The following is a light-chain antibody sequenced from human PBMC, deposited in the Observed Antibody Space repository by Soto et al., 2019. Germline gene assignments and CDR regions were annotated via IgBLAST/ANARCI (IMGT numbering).Light chain of an antibody. J-gene: IGKJ1*01. CDR1: QSVSSN. CDR3: QQYYDWPPT. CDR2: GAS. Sequence: EIVMTQSPATLSVSPGERATLSCRASQSVSSNLAWYQQKPGQAPSLLIYGASTRATGTPARFSGSGSGTEFTLTISSLQSEDFAVYYCQQYYDWPPTFGQGTKVDIK. V-gene: IGKV3-15*01.